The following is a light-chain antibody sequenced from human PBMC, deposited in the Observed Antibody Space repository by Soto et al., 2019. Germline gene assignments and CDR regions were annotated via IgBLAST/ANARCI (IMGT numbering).Light chain of an antibody. V-gene: IGLV2-14*01. Sequence: QSVLTQPASVSGSPGQSITISCTGTSSDVGGYNYVSWYQQHPGKAPKLMIYDVSNRPSGVSNRFSGSKSGNTASLTISGLQAEDEVDYYCSSYTSSSTPYVFGTGTTVTVL. J-gene: IGLJ1*01. CDR2: DVS. CDR3: SSYTSSSTPYV. CDR1: SSDVGGYNY.